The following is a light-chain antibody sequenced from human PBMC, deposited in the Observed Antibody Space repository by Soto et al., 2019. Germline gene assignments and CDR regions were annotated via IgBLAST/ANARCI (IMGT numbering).Light chain of an antibody. CDR1: SSDVGSYNY. J-gene: IGLJ2*01. Sequence: QSALTQPASVSGSPGQSITISCTGTSSDVGSYNYVSWYQQNPGKAPKLIIHDVSNRPSGVSNRFSGSKSGNTAPLTISGLQAEDEANYYCSSYTSTNTLIFGGGTKLTVL. CDR2: DVS. V-gene: IGLV2-14*01. CDR3: SSYTSTNTLI.